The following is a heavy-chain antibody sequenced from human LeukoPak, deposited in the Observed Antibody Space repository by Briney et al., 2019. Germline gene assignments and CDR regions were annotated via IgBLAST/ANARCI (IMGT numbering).Heavy chain of an antibody. V-gene: IGHV5-10-1*01. Sequence: GESLKISCKGSGYSFTNYWIAWVRQMPGKGLEWMGRIDPSDSYTNYSPSFQGHVTISADKSISTAYLQWSSLKASDTAMYYCARHSRDIVVVPVFDYWGQGTLVTVSS. CDR3: ARHSRDIVVVPVFDY. J-gene: IGHJ4*02. CDR1: GYSFTNYW. CDR2: IDPSDSYT. D-gene: IGHD2-2*01.